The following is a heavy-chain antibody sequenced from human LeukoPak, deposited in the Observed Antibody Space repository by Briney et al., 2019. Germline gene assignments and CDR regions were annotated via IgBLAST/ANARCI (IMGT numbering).Heavy chain of an antibody. V-gene: IGHV1-2*02. J-gene: IGHJ6*03. CDR2: INPNSGGT. Sequence: ASVKVSCKASGYTFTSYGISWVRQAPGQGLEWMGWINPNSGGTNYAQKFQGRVTMTRDTSISTAYMELSRLRSDDTAVYYCARDRSTVFAYYYYMDVWGKGTTVTVSS. CDR1: GYTFTSYG. D-gene: IGHD4-17*01. CDR3: ARDRSTVFAYYYYMDV.